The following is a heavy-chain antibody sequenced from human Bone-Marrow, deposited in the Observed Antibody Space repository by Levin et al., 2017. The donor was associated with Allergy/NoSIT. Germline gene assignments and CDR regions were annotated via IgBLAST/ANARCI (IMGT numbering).Heavy chain of an antibody. V-gene: IGHV3-23*01. CDR2: ISASGSSR. D-gene: IGHD2-2*01. J-gene: IGHJ4*02. CDR3: AKDGSSSSNDYFDT. Sequence: GGSLRLSCAASGFSFSSYAVSWVRQAPGKGLEWVSGISASGSSRYYADSVKGRFTVSRDNSKNTLFLQMNSLKADDTAVYFCAKDGSSSSNDYFDTWGQGTRVTVSS. CDR1: GFSFSSYA.